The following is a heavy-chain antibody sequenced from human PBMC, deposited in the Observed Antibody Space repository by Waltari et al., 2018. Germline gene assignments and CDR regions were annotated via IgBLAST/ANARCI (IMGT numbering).Heavy chain of an antibody. CDR3: ARMFGSAYNDY. D-gene: IGHD3-16*01. J-gene: IGHJ4*02. CDR1: GFTVRSTF. CDR2: LYSGGTT. Sequence: EVQLVETGGGLLQPGGSLRLSCAASGFTVRSTFMLWVRQAPGKGLEWVSVLYSGGTTYYADSVKGRFTISRDNSKNTLFLQMSSLRAEDTAVYYCARMFGSAYNDYWGQGTLVTVSS. V-gene: IGHV3-53*02.